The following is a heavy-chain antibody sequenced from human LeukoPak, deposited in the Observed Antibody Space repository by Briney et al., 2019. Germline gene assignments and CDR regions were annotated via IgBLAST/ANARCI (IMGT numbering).Heavy chain of an antibody. CDR2: ISYDGSNK. J-gene: IGHJ4*02. V-gene: IGHV3-30*09. Sequence: GGSLRLSCAASGFTFSSYAMHWVRQAPGKGLEWVAVISYDGSNKYYADSVKGRFAISRDNSKNTLYLQMNSLRAEDTAVYYCARVDYWGQGTLVTVSS. CDR3: ARVDY. CDR1: GFTFSSYA.